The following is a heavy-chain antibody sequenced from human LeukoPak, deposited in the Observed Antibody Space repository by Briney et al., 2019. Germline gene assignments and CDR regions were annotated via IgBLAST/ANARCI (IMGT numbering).Heavy chain of an antibody. D-gene: IGHD3-10*01. J-gene: IGHJ6*03. Sequence: GGSLRLSCAASGFTVSSNYMSWVRQAPGKGLEWVGFIRSKAYGGTTEYAASVKGRFTISRDDSKSIAYLQMNSLKTEDTAVYYCTRGGSGIWYYYYYMDVWGKGTTVTISS. CDR2: IRSKAYGGTT. V-gene: IGHV3-49*04. CDR1: GFTVSSNY. CDR3: TRGGSGIWYYYYYMDV.